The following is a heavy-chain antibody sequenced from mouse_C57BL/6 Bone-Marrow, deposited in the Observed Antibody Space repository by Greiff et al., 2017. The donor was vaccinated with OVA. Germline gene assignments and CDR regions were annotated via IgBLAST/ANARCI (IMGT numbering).Heavy chain of an antibody. Sequence: QVQLQQPGAELVKPGASVKLSCKASGYTFTSYWMHWVKQRPGQGLEWIGMIHPNSGSTNYNEKFKSKATLTVDKSSSTAYMQLSSLTSEDSAVYYCARRIPTLRYFDVWGTGTTVTVSS. CDR3: ARRIPTLRYFDV. J-gene: IGHJ1*03. D-gene: IGHD6-1*01. CDR1: GYTFTSYW. CDR2: IHPNSGST. V-gene: IGHV1-64*01.